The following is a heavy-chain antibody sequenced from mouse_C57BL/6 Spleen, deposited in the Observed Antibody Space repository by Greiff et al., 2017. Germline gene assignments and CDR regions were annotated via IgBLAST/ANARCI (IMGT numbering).Heavy chain of an antibody. J-gene: IGHJ1*03. Sequence: EVQLQQSGPELVKPGASVKISCKASGYTFTDYYINWVKQSHGKSLGWIGDINTNNGSTSYNQQFKCKATLTVDKSSSTAYMELRSLTSEVSAVYYCARGDYGSSFWYFDVWGTGTTVTVSS. CDR3: ARGDYGSSFWYFDV. CDR1: GYTFTDYY. CDR2: INTNNGST. V-gene: IGHV1-26*01. D-gene: IGHD1-1*01.